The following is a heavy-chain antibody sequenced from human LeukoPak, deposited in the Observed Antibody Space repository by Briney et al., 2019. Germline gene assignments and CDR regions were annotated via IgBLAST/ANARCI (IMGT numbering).Heavy chain of an antibody. CDR3: ANAMTTVTTVLDD. CDR1: GFTFSRY. J-gene: IGHJ4*02. V-gene: IGHV3-21*03. Sequence: GGSLRLSCAASGFTFSRYMNWVRQAPGKGLEWVSSISSTSSYIYYADSVKGRFTISRDNAKNSLYLQMNSLRADDTAVYYCANAMTTVTTVLDDWGQGTLVTVSS. D-gene: IGHD4-17*01. CDR2: ISSTSSYI.